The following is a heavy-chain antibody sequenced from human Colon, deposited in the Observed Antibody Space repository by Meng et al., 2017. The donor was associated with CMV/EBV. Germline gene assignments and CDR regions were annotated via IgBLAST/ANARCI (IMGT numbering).Heavy chain of an antibody. Sequence: GESLKISCAASGFIFGDYAMTWVRQAPGKGLEWVASIIGSGFYTYYADSVKGRFTISRDNSKNPTYLEMRRLRAEDTALYYCAKGTQYSDFWSGFGDWGHGSLVTVSS. V-gene: IGHV3-23*01. J-gene: IGHJ4*01. D-gene: IGHD3-3*01. CDR3: AKGTQYSDFWSGFGD. CDR1: GFIFGDYA. CDR2: IIGSGFYT.